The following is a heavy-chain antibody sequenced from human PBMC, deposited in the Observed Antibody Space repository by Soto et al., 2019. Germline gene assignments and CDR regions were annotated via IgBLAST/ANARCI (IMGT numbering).Heavy chain of an antibody. CDR2: ISAYNGDT. CDR1: GYSFTTHG. Sequence: SVKVSCKASGYSFTTHGIILLRRAPGHWLDWMGWISAYNGDTHYVQRFQGRLTMTTDTSTSTAYMELRSLTSDDTAVYYCARDPPFSGILRGTPLMDVWGQGTTVTVSS. V-gene: IGHV1-18*04. J-gene: IGHJ6*02. D-gene: IGHD4-17*01. CDR3: ARDPPFSGILRGTPLMDV.